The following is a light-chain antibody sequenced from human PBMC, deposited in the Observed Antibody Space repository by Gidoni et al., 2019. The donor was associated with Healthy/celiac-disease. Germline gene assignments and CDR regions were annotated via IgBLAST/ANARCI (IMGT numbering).Light chain of an antibody. J-gene: IGLJ2*01. CDR3: AAWDDSLNGVV. V-gene: IGLV1-36*01. Sequence: QSVLTQPPSLSEAPRQRVTISCSGSSSNIGNDAVNWYQQLPGKAPKLLLYYDDLVPPGVSDRFSGSKSGTSASLAISGLQSEYEADYYCAAWDDSLNGVVFGGGTKLTVL. CDR2: YDD. CDR1: SSNIGNDA.